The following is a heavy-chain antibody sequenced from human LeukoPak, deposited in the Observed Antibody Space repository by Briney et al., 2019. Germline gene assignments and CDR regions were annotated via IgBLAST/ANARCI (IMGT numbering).Heavy chain of an antibody. J-gene: IGHJ5*02. CDR2: IIPNSGGT. CDR1: GYSFTDYY. D-gene: IGHD2-21*01. V-gene: IGHV1-2*02. Sequence: ASVKVSCKASGYSFTDYYMHWVRQAPGQGLEWMGWIIPNSGGTSSARKFQGRVTMTRDTSIATVYMEVSWLTSDDTAIYYCARADRLHGGPYLIGPWGQGTLVTVAS. CDR3: ARADRLHGGPYLIGP.